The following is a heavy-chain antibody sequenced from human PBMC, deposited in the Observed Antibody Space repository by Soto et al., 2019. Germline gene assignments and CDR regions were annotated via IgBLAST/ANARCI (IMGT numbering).Heavy chain of an antibody. CDR3: ARQVVGATRGYYYYGMDV. CDR1: GGTFSSYA. CDR2: IIPIFGTA. Sequence: QVQLVQSGAEVKKPGSSVKVSCKASGGTFSSYAISWVRQAPGQGLEWMGGIIPIFGTANYAQKFQGRVTITADESTSTAYMELSSLRSEDTAVYYCARQVVGATRGYYYYGMDVWGQGTTVTVSS. V-gene: IGHV1-69*01. D-gene: IGHD1-26*01. J-gene: IGHJ6*02.